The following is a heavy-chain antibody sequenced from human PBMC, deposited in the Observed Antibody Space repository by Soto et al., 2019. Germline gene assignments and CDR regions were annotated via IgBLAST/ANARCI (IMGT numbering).Heavy chain of an antibody. D-gene: IGHD6-19*01. V-gene: IGHV1-3*05. CDR1: GYPFTSYA. J-gene: IGHJ4*02. CDR2: INAGNGNT. Sequence: QVQLVQSGAEEKKPGASVKVSCKASGYPFTSYAMHWVSPAPGQRREWMGWINAGNGNTKYSQKLQGRVPITRDTSASTAYMELMSLRPEDTAVYYCENHGSGWDYWVQLTLVTVSS. CDR3: ENHGSGWDY.